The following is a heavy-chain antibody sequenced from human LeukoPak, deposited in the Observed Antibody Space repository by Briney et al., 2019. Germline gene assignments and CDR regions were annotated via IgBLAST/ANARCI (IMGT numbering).Heavy chain of an antibody. Sequence: SETLSLTCAVYGGSFSGYYWSWIRQPPGKGLEWIGEINHSGSTNYNPSLKSRVTISVDTSKNQFSLKLSSVTAADTAVYYCARTDGDPYETYFDYWGQGTLVTVSS. CDR3: ARTDGDPYETYFDY. J-gene: IGHJ4*02. V-gene: IGHV4-34*01. CDR2: INHSGST. D-gene: IGHD5-24*01. CDR1: GGSFSGYY.